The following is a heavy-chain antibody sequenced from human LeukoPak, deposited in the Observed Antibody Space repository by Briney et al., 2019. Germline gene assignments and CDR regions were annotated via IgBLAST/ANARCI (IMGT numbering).Heavy chain of an antibody. CDR3: ARGESIAAAGAFDL. V-gene: IGHV3-53*01. CDR1: GFAVSSNY. Sequence: GGSLRLSCAASGFAVSSNYMSWVRQASGKGLEWVSVVYAGGSIHYTDSVKGRFTISRDNSKNTLDLQMNSLRVDDTAIYYCARGESIAAAGAFDLWSQGTLVTVSS. CDR2: VYAGGSI. J-gene: IGHJ5*02. D-gene: IGHD6-13*01.